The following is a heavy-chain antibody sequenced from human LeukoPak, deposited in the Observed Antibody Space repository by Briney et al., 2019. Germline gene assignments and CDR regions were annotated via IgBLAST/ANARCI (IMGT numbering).Heavy chain of an antibody. Sequence: ASVKISCKASGYTFTSYDINWVRQATGQGLEWMGWMSPNSGNTGYAQKFQGRVTMARSTSISTAYVELSSMRSEGAAVYYCATAATVSTEKGSVLRAFDIWGQGTMVTVSS. V-gene: IGHV1-8*01. CDR2: MSPNSGNT. D-gene: IGHD4-17*01. J-gene: IGHJ3*02. CDR3: ATAATVSTEKGSVLRAFDI. CDR1: GYTFTSYD.